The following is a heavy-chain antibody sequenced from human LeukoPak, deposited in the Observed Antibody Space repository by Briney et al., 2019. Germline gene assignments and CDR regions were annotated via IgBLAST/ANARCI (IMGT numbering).Heavy chain of an antibody. CDR3: ARDPSYTYGPRGYFDY. V-gene: IGHV6-1*01. D-gene: IGHD5-18*01. CDR1: GDSVSSNSGA. J-gene: IGHJ4*02. Sequence: SQTLSLTCAISGDSVSSNSGAWNWIRQSPSRGLEWLGRTYYRSKWYNDYAVSVKSRITIKPDTSKNQFSLQLNSVTPEDTAVYYCARDPSYTYGPRGYFDYWGQGTLVTVSS. CDR2: TYYRSKWYN.